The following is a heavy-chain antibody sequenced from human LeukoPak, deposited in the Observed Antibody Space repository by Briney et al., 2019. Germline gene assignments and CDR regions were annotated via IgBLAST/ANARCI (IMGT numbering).Heavy chain of an antibody. D-gene: IGHD3-22*01. CDR2: TYYRSKWYN. Sequence: SQTLSLTCAISGDSVSSNSAAWNWIRQSPSRGLEWLGRTYYRSKWYNDYAVSVKSRITINPDTSKNQFSLQLNSVTPEDTAVYYCARSSTYYYDSSGYYDFDYWGQGTLVTVSS. V-gene: IGHV6-1*01. CDR1: GDSVSSNSAA. J-gene: IGHJ4*02. CDR3: ARSSTYYYDSSGYYDFDY.